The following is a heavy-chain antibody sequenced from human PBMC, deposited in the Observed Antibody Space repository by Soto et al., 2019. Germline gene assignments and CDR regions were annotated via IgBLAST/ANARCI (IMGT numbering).Heavy chain of an antibody. CDR1: GFTFSSYA. D-gene: IGHD3-22*01. CDR2: ISGSGGST. V-gene: IGHV3-23*01. J-gene: IGHJ4*02. CDR3: AKGALIYYDSSGYWHYFDY. Sequence: GESLRLSCAASGFTFSSYAMSWVRQAPGKGLEWVSAISGSGGSTYYADSVKGRFTISRDNSKNTLYLQMNSLRAEDTAVYYCAKGALIYYDSSGYWHYFDYWGQGTLVTVSS.